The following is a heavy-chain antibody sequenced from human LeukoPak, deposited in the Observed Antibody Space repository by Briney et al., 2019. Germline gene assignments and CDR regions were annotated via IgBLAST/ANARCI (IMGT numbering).Heavy chain of an antibody. Sequence: GGSLRLSCAASRFTFSSYAMHWVRQAPGKGLEWVAVISYDVSNNYYADSVKGRFTISRDNSKNTLYLQMNSLRAEDTAVYYCARDFYYDSSGYYYGWGYYFDYWGQGTLVTVSS. D-gene: IGHD3-22*01. CDR1: RFTFSSYA. CDR2: ISYDVSNN. J-gene: IGHJ4*02. CDR3: ARDFYYDSSGYYYGWGYYFDY. V-gene: IGHV3-30-3*01.